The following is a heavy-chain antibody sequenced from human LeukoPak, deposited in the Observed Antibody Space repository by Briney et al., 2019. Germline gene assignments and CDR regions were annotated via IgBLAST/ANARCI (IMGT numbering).Heavy chain of an antibody. CDR2: IIPIFGTA. CDR1: GGTFSSYA. V-gene: IGHV1-69*13. CDR3: ARSSIVAAFRFDY. Sequence: SVKVSCKASGGTFSSYAISWVRQAPGQGLEWMGGIIPIFGTANYAQKFQGGVTITADESTSTAYMELSSLRSEDTAVYYCARSSIVAAFRFDYWGQGTLVTVSS. J-gene: IGHJ4*02. D-gene: IGHD5-12*01.